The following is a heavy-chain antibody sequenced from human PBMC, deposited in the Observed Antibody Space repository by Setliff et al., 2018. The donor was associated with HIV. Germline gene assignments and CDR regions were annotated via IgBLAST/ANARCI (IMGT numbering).Heavy chain of an antibody. D-gene: IGHD2-21*01. CDR3: ARPSHVYGDNGPLGY. CDR2: MNPSTGEI. Sequence: ASVKVSCKTSGYSFTGYDINWVRQATGQGLEWMAWMNPSTGEIGYAQKFQGRLTMTRGSSISTAYMELRGLRSEDTAIYYCARPSHVYGDNGPLGYWGQGTLVTVSS. V-gene: IGHV1-8*01. J-gene: IGHJ4*02. CDR1: GYSFTGYD.